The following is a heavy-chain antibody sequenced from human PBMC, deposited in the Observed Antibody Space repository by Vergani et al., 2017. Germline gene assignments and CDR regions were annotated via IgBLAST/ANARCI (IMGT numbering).Heavy chain of an antibody. D-gene: IGHD2-2*02. CDR3: ARAPSSLLYRAGYFQH. CDR1: GFTFNQYG. Sequence: QVQLVESGGGVVQPGRSLRLSCAASGFTFNQYGMHWVRQAPGKGLEWVAVTWYDGNNKQYADSVKGRFTISRDNSKSTMYLQMNSLRAEDTAVYYCARAPSSLLYRAGYFQHWGQGTLVTVSS. V-gene: IGHV3-33*01. CDR2: TWYDGNNK. J-gene: IGHJ1*01.